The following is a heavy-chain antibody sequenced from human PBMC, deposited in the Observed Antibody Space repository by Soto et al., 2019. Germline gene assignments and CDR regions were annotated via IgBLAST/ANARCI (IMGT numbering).Heavy chain of an antibody. V-gene: IGHV3-30*18. J-gene: IGHJ4*02. Sequence: GGSLRLSCAASGFTFSSYGMHWVRQAPGKGLEWVAVISYDGSNKYYADSVKGRFTISRDNSKNTLYLQMNSLRAEDTAVYYCAKDIDYYGSGSYYNYYFDYWGQGTLVTVSS. CDR3: AKDIDYYGSGSYYNYYFDY. CDR1: GFTFSSYG. D-gene: IGHD3-10*01. CDR2: ISYDGSNK.